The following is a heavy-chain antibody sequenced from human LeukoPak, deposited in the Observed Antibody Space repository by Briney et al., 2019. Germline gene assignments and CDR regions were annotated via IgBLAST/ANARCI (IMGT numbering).Heavy chain of an antibody. CDR3: ARAHLPIRRDGYNL. CDR1: GSIFTSYW. CDR2: IYPGDSDT. J-gene: IGHJ5*02. Sequence: GASLQISCKGSGSIFTSYWIGWVRQLPGKGVEGMGIIYPGDSDTKYNPSFQGQVTISADKSISTAYLQWSSLKASDTAMYYCARAHLPIRRDGYNLWGQGTLVTVSS. V-gene: IGHV5-51*01. D-gene: IGHD5-24*01.